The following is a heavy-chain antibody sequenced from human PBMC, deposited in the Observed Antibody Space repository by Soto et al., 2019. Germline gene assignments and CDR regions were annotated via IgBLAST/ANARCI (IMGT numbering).Heavy chain of an antibody. D-gene: IGHD3-22*01. V-gene: IGHV4-59*01. CDR1: GGSISSYY. CDR3: ARGGGWYYDSSGYYSEYFQH. J-gene: IGHJ1*01. Sequence: LSLTCTVSGGSISSYYWSWIRQPPGKGLEWIGYIYYSGSTNYNPSLKSRVTISVDTSKNQFSLKLSSVTAADTAVYYCARGGGWYYDSSGYYSEYFQHWGQGTLVTVSS. CDR2: IYYSGST.